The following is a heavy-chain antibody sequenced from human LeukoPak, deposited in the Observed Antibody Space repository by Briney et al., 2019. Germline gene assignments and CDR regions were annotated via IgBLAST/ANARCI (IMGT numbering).Heavy chain of an antibody. CDR3: ITEWYDP. D-gene: IGHD3-10*01. J-gene: IGHJ5*02. CDR1: GFTFSSYE. V-gene: IGHV3-48*03. CDR2: ISSSGSTI. Sequence: GGSLRLSCAASGFTFSSYEMNWVRQAPGKGLEWVSYISSSGSTIYYADSVKGRFTISRDNAKNSLYLQMNSLKTEDTALYYCITEWYDPWGQGTLVTVSS.